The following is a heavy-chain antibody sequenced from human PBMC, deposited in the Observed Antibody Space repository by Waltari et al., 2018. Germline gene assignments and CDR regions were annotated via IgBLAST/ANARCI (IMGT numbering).Heavy chain of an antibody. V-gene: IGHV3-33*01. CDR3: ARERQVGAFDI. Sequence: QVQLVESGGGVVQPGRSLRLSCAASGFTFSSYGMHWVRQAPGKGLGGVAVIWYEGSNKYYADSVKGRFTISRDNSKNTLYLQMNSLRAEDTAVYYCARERQVGAFDIWGQGTMVTVSS. J-gene: IGHJ3*02. CDR1: GFTFSSYG. CDR2: IWYEGSNK.